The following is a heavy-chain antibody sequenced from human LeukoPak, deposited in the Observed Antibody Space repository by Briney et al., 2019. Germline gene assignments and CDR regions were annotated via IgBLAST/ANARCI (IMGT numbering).Heavy chain of an antibody. J-gene: IGHJ4*02. Sequence: GGSLRLSCAASGFTFSSYAMSWVRQAPGKGLEWVSAISGSGGSPYYADSVKGRFTISRDNSKNTLYLQMNSLRAEDTAVYYCAKADRITIVGVAHNWGQGTLVTVS. CDR3: AKADRITIVGVAHN. CDR2: ISGSGGSP. CDR1: GFTFSSYA. V-gene: IGHV3-23*01. D-gene: IGHD3-3*01.